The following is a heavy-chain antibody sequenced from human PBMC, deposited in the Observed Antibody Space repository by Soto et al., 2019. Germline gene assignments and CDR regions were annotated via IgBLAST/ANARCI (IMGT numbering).Heavy chain of an antibody. CDR3: TRLTTVVTLPYWYFDL. J-gene: IGHJ2*01. D-gene: IGHD4-17*01. V-gene: IGHV3-49*04. Sequence: GGSLRLSCTASGFTFGDYAMSWVRQAPGKGLEWVGFIRSKAYGGTTEYAASVKGRFTISRDDSKSIAYLQMNSLKTEDTAVYYCTRLTTVVTLPYWYFDLWGRGTLVTVSS. CDR2: IRSKAYGGTT. CDR1: GFTFGDYA.